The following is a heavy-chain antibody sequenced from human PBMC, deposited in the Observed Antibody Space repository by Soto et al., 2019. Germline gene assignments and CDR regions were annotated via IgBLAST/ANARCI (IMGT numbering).Heavy chain of an antibody. CDR1: GFTFSSYS. V-gene: IGHV3-21*01. D-gene: IGHD3-3*01. CDR2: ISSSSSYI. CDR3: ARGGNDFWSGYLTRAYYYYYMDV. Sequence: GGSLRLSCAASGFTFSSYSMNWVRQAPGKGLEWVSSISSSSSYIYYADSVKGRFTISRDNAKNSLYLQMNSLRAEDTAVYYCARGGNDFWSGYLTRAYYYYYMDVWGKGTTVTVSS. J-gene: IGHJ6*03.